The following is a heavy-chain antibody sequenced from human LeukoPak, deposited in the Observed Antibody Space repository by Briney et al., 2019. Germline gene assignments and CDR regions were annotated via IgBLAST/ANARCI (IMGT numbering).Heavy chain of an antibody. Sequence: PGGSLRLSCAASGFTFSSYSMNWVRQAPGKGLEWVSYISSSGSTIYYADSVKGRFTISRDNAKNSLYLQMNSLRAEDTAVYYCAGLLKGHDAFDIWGQGTMVTVSS. CDR1: GFTFSSYS. CDR2: ISSSGSTI. D-gene: IGHD2-21*01. J-gene: IGHJ3*02. V-gene: IGHV3-48*04. CDR3: AGLLKGHDAFDI.